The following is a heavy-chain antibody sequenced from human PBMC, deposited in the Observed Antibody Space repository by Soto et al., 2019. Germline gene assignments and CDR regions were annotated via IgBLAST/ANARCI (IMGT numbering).Heavy chain of an antibody. CDR1: GGSISSGGYY. V-gene: IGHV4-31*03. CDR3: VRVRRQGATWYNSYCMDV. CDR2: IYYSGST. Sequence: SETLSLTCTVSGGSISSGGYYWSWIRQHPGKGLEWIGYIYYSGSTYYNPSLKSRVTISVDTSKNQFSLKLSSVTAADTAVYYCVRVRRQGATWYNSYCMDVWGQGTPVTVSS. J-gene: IGHJ6*02. D-gene: IGHD1-1*01.